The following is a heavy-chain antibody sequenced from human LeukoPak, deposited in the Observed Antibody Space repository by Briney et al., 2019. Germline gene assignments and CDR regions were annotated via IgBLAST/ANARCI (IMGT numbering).Heavy chain of an antibody. CDR1: GGSISNYY. CDR3: AREGYASGWNDY. D-gene: IGHD6-19*01. Sequence: KPSETLSLTCTVSGGSISNYYWSWIRQPPGKGLEWIGYIYYSGSTYYNPSLRSRVTISVNKSKNQFSLNLNSVTAADTAVYYCAREGYASGWNDYWGRGILVTVSS. J-gene: IGHJ4*02. V-gene: IGHV4-59*01. CDR2: IYYSGST.